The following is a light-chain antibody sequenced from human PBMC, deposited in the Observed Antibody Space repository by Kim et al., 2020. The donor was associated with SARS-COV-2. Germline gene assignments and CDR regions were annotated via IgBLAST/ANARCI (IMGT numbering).Light chain of an antibody. CDR2: AAS. V-gene: IGKV1-27*01. Sequence: GARGTITCRASQDISHYLAWFQQKPGEAPKLLIYAASALHSEVPSRFSGSGSVTDFTLTISSLQPEDVATFYCQSYNSAPWTFGQGTKLEI. J-gene: IGKJ1*01. CDR1: QDISHY. CDR3: QSYNSAPWT.